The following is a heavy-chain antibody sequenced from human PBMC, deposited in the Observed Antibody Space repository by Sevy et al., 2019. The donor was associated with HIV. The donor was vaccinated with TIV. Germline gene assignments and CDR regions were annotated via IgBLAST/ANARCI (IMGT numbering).Heavy chain of an antibody. Sequence: GGCLRLSCAASGFTFSSYAMRWVRQAPGKGLEWVAVISYDGSNKYYADSVKGRFTISRDNSKNTLYLQMNSLRAEDTAVYYRARDSPTYYYDSSGSRGAFDIWGQGTMVTVSS. CDR3: ARDSPTYYYDSSGSRGAFDI. V-gene: IGHV3-30-3*01. CDR2: ISYDGSNK. CDR1: GFTFSSYA. J-gene: IGHJ3*02. D-gene: IGHD3-22*01.